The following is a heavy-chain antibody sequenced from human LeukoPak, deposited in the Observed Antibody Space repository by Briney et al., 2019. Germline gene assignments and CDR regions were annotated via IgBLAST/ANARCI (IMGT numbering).Heavy chain of an antibody. CDR2: ISSSGSTI. V-gene: IGHV3-11*01. CDR3: ARDGLGPRGYYYYMDV. D-gene: IGHD6-19*01. CDR1: GFTFSDYY. Sequence: SGGSLRLSCAASGFTFSDYYMSWIRQAPGKGPEWVSYISSSGSTIYYADSVKGRFTISRDNAKNSLYLQMNSLRAEDTAVYYCARDGLGPRGYYYYMDVWGKGTPVTVSS. J-gene: IGHJ6*03.